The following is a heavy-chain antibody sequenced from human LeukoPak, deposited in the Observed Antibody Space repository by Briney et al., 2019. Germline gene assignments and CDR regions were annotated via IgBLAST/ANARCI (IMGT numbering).Heavy chain of an antibody. V-gene: IGHV3-23*01. CDR2: SDTDGDT. CDR1: GFTSRNSV. D-gene: IGHD2-15*01. Sequence: GGSLRLSCAASGFTSRNSVMSWVRQPPGKGLEWVSSSDTDGDTQYADSVKGRFTMSRDNSKNTLYLRMNNLRSEDMAVYYCAKIMALYCSGGTCNEIDYWGQGTLVTVSS. J-gene: IGHJ4*02. CDR3: AKIMALYCSGGTCNEIDY.